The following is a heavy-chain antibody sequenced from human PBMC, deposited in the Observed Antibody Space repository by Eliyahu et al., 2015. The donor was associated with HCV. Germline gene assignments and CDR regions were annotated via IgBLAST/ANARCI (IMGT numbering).Heavy chain of an antibody. V-gene: IGHV3-11*01. CDR2: ISSSGTII. D-gene: IGHD2-8*01. CDR1: GFXFXXYY. Sequence: QVQLVESGGGLVKPGESLXLSCAASGFXFXXYYXPWVRQAPGKGLGWVSYISSSGTIIYYVDSVKGRFTVSRDNAKNSLYLQLNSLRAEDTAMYYCARDRHYPTDGGWKIDAFDIWGQGTMVTVFS. CDR3: ARDRHYPTDGGWKIDAFDI. J-gene: IGHJ3*02.